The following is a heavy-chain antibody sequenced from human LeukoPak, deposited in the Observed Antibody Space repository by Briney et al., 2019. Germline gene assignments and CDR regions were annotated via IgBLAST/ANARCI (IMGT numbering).Heavy chain of an antibody. Sequence: PGGSLRLSCAASGFTFNDAWMSWVRQAPGRGLEWVGRIKAKTDGGTTDYAATVKGKFTISRDDSKNTLYLQMNSLKTEDTAVYYCTTEAGGYYGSFFGGSDPWGQGTLVTVSS. CDR2: IKAKTDGGTT. D-gene: IGHD3-10*01. CDR1: GFTFNDAW. J-gene: IGHJ5*02. CDR3: TTEAGGYYGSFFGGSDP. V-gene: IGHV3-15*01.